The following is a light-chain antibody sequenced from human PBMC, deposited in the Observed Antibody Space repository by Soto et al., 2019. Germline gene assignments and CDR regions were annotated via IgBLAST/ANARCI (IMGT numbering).Light chain of an antibody. V-gene: IGKV3-11*01. CDR3: HQRINWPPEYT. CDR2: DAS. J-gene: IGKJ2*01. Sequence: EIVLTQSPAPLSLSPGERATLSCRASQSVSSYIAWYQQKPGQAPRLLIYDASNRATGIPARFSGSGSGTDFTLTISNLEPEDVAVYYCHQRINWPPEYTFGQGTKLEIK. CDR1: QSVSSY.